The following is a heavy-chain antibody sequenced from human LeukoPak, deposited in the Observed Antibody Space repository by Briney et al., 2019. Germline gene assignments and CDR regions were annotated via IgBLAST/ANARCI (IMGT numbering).Heavy chain of an antibody. J-gene: IGHJ4*02. CDR3: AKDRRSSWTFDY. Sequence: GGSLRLSCAVPGFTFSNYGMHWVRQAPGKGLEWVAVISYDGSSKYYADSVKGRFTISRDNSKNTVYLQMNNLTAEDTAVYYCAKDRRSSWTFDYWGQGTLVTVSS. CDR2: ISYDGSSK. V-gene: IGHV3-30*18. CDR1: GFTFSNYG. D-gene: IGHD6-13*01.